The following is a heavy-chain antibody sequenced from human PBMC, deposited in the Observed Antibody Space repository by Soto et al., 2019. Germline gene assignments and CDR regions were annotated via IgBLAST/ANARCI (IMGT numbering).Heavy chain of an antibody. D-gene: IGHD3-10*01. J-gene: IGHJ6*04. CDR3: ASGRILLWFGELLPYYYYCMDV. CDR2: MNPNIGNT. V-gene: IGHV1-8*01. Sequence: ASVKVSCKASGYTFTSYDINCVRRDIGQEREWMGWMNPNIGNTGYAQKFQGRVTMIRNTSISTADKELSSLRSEDTAVYYCASGRILLWFGELLPYYYYCMDVLGTGNT. CDR1: GYTFTSYD.